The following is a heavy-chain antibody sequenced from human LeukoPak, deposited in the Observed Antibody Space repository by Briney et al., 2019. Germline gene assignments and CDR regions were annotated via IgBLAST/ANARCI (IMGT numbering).Heavy chain of an antibody. CDR3: AKDYDILTGSEY. CDR2: ISGSSGST. V-gene: IGHV3-23*01. Sequence: PGGSLRLSCAASGFTFSSYAMSWVRQAPGNGLEWVSAISGSSGSTYYADSVKGRFTISRDNSKNTLYLQMNSLRAEDTAVYYCAKDYDILTGSEYWGQGTLVTVSS. J-gene: IGHJ4*02. CDR1: GFTFSSYA. D-gene: IGHD3-9*01.